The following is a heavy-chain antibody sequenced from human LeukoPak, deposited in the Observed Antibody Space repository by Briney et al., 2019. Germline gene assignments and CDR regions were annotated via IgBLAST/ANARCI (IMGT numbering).Heavy chain of an antibody. Sequence: GGSLRLSCVASGFTFSSYWMNWVRQAPGKGLEWVANIKQDGSEKYYVDSVKGRFTISRDNARNSLYLQMNSLRAEDTAIYYCVGGSGYWGQGTLVTVSS. CDR1: GFTFSSYW. CDR2: IKQDGSEK. V-gene: IGHV3-7*01. CDR3: VGGSGY. D-gene: IGHD5-12*01. J-gene: IGHJ4*02.